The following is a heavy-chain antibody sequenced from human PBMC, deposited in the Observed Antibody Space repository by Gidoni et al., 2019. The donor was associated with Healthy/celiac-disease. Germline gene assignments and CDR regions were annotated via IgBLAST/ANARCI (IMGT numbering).Heavy chain of an antibody. CDR1: GYSFTSYW. CDR2: IYPGDSDT. J-gene: IGHJ4*02. V-gene: IGHV5-51*01. D-gene: IGHD5-12*01. CDR3: ARLGTEDGYTNRPSYFDY. Sequence: EVQLVQSGAEVKKPGASLKISCKGSGYSFTSYWIGWVRQMPGKGLEWMGIIYPGDSDTRYSPSFQGQVTISADKSISTAYLQWSSLKASDTAMYCCARLGTEDGYTNRPSYFDYWGQGTLVTVSS.